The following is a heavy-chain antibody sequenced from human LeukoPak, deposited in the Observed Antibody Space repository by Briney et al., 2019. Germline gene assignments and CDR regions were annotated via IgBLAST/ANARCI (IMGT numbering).Heavy chain of an antibody. CDR1: GGSISSGGYY. CDR3: ARDQYSSSWYFFDP. D-gene: IGHD6-13*01. V-gene: IGHV4-31*03. J-gene: IGHJ5*02. Sequence: PSETLSLTCTVSGGSISSGGYYWSWIRQHPGKGLEWIGYIYYSGSTYYNPSLKSRVTISVDTSKNQFSLKLSSVTAADTAVYYCARDQYSSSWYFFDPWGQGTLVTVSS. CDR2: IYYSGST.